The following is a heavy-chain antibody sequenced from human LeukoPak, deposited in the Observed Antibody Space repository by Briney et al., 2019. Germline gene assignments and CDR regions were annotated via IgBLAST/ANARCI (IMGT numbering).Heavy chain of an antibody. CDR1: GFTFSRYW. Sequence: PGGSLRLSCAASGFTFSRYWMSWVRQAPRKGLEWVANIKQDGSETYYVDSMKSRFTISRDNAKNSLYLQMNSLRAEDTAVYYCARDKGDYDTSGSLFIFGGQGTLVTVSS. CDR3: ARDKGDYDTSGSLFIF. D-gene: IGHD3-22*01. V-gene: IGHV3-7*03. J-gene: IGHJ4*02. CDR2: IKQDGSET.